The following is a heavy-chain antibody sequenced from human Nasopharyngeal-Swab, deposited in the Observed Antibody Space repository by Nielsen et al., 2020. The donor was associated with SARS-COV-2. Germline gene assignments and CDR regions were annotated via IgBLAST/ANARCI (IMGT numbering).Heavy chain of an antibody. D-gene: IGHD3-22*01. J-gene: IGHJ3*02. CDR2: IYYSGST. Sequence: WIRQPPGKGLEWIGYIYYSGSTNYNPSLKSRVTISVDTSKNQFSLKPSSVTAADTAVYYCARDGYDSSGYYLSAFDIWGQGTMVTVSS. V-gene: IGHV4-59*01. CDR3: ARDGYDSSGYYLSAFDI.